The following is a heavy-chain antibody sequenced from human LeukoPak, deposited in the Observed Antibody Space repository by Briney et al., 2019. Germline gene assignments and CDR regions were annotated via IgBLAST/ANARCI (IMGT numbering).Heavy chain of an antibody. D-gene: IGHD3-22*01. CDR3: ARDRYYYDNSGSTFDY. Sequence: SETLSLTCTVSGDSISSSSYSWGWIRQPPGRGLEWIGGIYYSGSTYYNVSLKSRVTTSVDTSKNQFSLKLSSVTATDTAVYYCARDRYYYDNSGSTFDYWGQGTLVTVSS. CDR2: IYYSGST. V-gene: IGHV4-39*02. CDR1: GDSISSSSYS. J-gene: IGHJ4*02.